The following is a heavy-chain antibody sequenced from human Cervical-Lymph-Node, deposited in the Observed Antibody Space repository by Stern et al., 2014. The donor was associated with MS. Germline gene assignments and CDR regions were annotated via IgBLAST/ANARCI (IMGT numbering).Heavy chain of an antibody. Sequence: VKLVESGGGLVQPGGSLRLSCEGSGFNFSRFAMTWSRQAPGKGLELVSGSGNGCSTHDAESVRGRFTVSRDNSRNTLYLQMDRLRAEDTAVYYCGKELHYWSADSWGQGTLVTVSS. CDR3: GKELHYWSADS. CDR1: GFNFSRFA. V-gene: IGHV3-23*04. D-gene: IGHD1-1*01. J-gene: IGHJ4*02. CDR2: SGNGCST.